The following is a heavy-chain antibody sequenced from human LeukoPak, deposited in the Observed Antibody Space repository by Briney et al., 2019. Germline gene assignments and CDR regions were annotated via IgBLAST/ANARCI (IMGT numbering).Heavy chain of an antibody. CDR2: IYYSGST. CDR3: ASAMIGVPDDAFDI. V-gene: IGHV4-59*12. Sequence: SETLSLTCAVSGGSISSYYWSWIRQPPGMGLEWIGFIYYSGSTNYNPSLKSRVTISVDTSMNQFSLKLSSVTAADTAVYYCASAMIGVPDDAFDIWGQGTMVTVSS. D-gene: IGHD3-22*01. J-gene: IGHJ3*02. CDR1: GGSISSYY.